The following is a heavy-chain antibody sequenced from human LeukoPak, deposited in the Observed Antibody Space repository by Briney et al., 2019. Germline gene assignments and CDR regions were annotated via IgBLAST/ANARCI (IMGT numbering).Heavy chain of an antibody. D-gene: IGHD4-17*01. CDR3: ARPYYGDYQFDY. CDR1: GFTVSSNS. Sequence: GGSLRLSCTASGFTVSSNSMSWVRQAPGKGLVWVSRINGDGSRTTYADSVKGRFTISRDNAKNTLYLQMNSLRAEDTAVYYCARPYYGDYQFDYWGQGTLVTVSS. V-gene: IGHV3-74*01. J-gene: IGHJ4*02. CDR2: INGDGSRT.